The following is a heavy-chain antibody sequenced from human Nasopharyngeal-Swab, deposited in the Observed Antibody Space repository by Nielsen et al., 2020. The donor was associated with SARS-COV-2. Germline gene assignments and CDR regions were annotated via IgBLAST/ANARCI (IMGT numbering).Heavy chain of an antibody. V-gene: IGHV1-8*01. Sequence: ASVKVSCKASGYTFTSYDINWVRQATGQGLEWMGWMNPNSGNTGYAQKFQGRVTMTEDTSTDTAYMELSSLRSEDTAVYYCATHYVWGSYRSNWFDPWGQGTLVTVSS. J-gene: IGHJ5*02. CDR3: ATHYVWGSYRSNWFDP. D-gene: IGHD3-16*02. CDR2: MNPNSGNT. CDR1: GYTFTSYD.